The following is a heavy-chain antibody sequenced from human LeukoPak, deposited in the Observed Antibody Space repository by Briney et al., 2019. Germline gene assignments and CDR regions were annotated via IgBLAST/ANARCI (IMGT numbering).Heavy chain of an antibody. CDR3: ARDSAAQKLGGFDY. D-gene: IGHD7-27*01. Sequence: GGSLRLSCAASGFTFSSYAMHWVRQAPGKGLEWVAVISYDGSNKYYADSVKGRFTISRDNSKNTLYLQMSSLRAEDTAVYYCARDSAAQKLGGFDYWGQGTLVTVSS. CDR2: ISYDGSNK. V-gene: IGHV3-30*04. CDR1: GFTFSSYA. J-gene: IGHJ4*02.